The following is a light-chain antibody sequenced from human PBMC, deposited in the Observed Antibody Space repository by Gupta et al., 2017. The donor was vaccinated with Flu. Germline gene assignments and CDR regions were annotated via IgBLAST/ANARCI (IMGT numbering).Light chain of an antibody. CDR2: GAS. V-gene: IGKV3-20*01. J-gene: IGKJ2*01. Sequence: ERATLFCTANKIVSISYLGWYQKKPGQAPRLLIYGASSMSTGIPDRFSGSGSGTDFTLTISRLDPEDFAVYYCQQYGSSAKAVGQGTKLEIK. CDR3: QQYGSSAKA. CDR1: KIVSISY.